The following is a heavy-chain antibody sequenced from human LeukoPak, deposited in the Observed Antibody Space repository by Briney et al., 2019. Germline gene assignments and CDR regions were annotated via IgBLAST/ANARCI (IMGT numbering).Heavy chain of an antibody. Sequence: PGGSLRLSCAASGFTFSSYAMHWVRQAPGKGLQWLAVISYDGGKTYYADSVEGRFTISRDNSKSTVYLEINSLRSEDTAIYYCARGFNDFWSGSQLEYWGQGTLVTVSS. CDR2: ISYDGGKT. D-gene: IGHD3-3*01. V-gene: IGHV3-30-3*01. J-gene: IGHJ4*02. CDR1: GFTFSSYA. CDR3: ARGFNDFWSGSQLEY.